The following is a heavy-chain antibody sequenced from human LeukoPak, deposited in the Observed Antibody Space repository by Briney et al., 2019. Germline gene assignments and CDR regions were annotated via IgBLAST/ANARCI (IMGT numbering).Heavy chain of an antibody. CDR2: IYYSGST. J-gene: IGHJ4*02. Sequence: SETLSLTCTVSGGSISSSSYYWGWIRQPPGKGLEWIGSIYYSGSTYYNPSLKSRVTISVDTSKNQFSLKLSSVTAADTAVYYCARDRIPRSNGNDYWGQGTLVTVSS. D-gene: IGHD4-23*01. CDR3: ARDRIPRSNGNDY. CDR1: GGSISSSSYY. V-gene: IGHV4-39*02.